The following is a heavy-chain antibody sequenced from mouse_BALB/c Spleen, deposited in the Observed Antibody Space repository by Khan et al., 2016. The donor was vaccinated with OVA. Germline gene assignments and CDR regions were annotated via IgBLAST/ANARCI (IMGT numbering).Heavy chain of an antibody. D-gene: IGHD4-1*02. Sequence: QIQLVQSGPELKKPGETVKISCKASGYTFTDYSMHWVKQAPGKGLKWMGWINTETGEPTYADDFKGRFAFSLETSARTAYLQINNLKNEDTATYFCASTGTNYWGQGTALTVSS. CDR2: INTETGEP. V-gene: IGHV9-2-1*01. J-gene: IGHJ2*01. CDR3: ASTGTNY. CDR1: GYTFTDYS.